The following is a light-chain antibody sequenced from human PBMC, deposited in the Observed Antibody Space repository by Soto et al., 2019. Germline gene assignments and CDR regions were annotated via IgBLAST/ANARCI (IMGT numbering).Light chain of an antibody. Sequence: EIVLTQSPGTLSLSPGERATLSCRASHSVSSIYLAWYQQKPGQAPRLLIYGASSRATGIPDRFSGSGSGTDFNLTISRLEPEDCAVYYCQQYGSSPPYTFGQGTKLEIK. J-gene: IGKJ2*01. V-gene: IGKV3-20*01. CDR3: QQYGSSPPYT. CDR1: HSVSSIY. CDR2: GAS.